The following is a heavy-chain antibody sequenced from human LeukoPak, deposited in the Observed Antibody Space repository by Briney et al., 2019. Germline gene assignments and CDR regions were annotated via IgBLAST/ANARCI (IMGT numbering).Heavy chain of an antibody. CDR2: FDPEDGET. J-gene: IGHJ4*02. V-gene: IGHV1-24*01. CDR1: GYTLTELS. Sequence: ASVKVSCKVSGYTLTELSMHWVRQAPGKGLEWMGGFDPEDGETIYAQKFQGRVTMTEDTSTDTAYMELSSLRSDDTAVYYCARRGQWRVSYYFDYWGQGTLVTISS. D-gene: IGHD6-19*01. CDR3: ARRGQWRVSYYFDY.